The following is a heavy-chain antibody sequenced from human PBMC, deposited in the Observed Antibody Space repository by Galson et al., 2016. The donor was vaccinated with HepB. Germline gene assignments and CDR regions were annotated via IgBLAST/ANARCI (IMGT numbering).Heavy chain of an antibody. D-gene: IGHD2-21*01. CDR2: VSHNGYT. CDR3: ARVRLTERVVVPTGYNALDI. Sequence: LTCNVYGGSFSVHYWSWIRQPPGKGLEWIGEVSHNGYTNHSPSLKSRVIMSADTSKNQLSLNLTSVTAADTAVYYCARVRLTERVVVPTGYNALDIWGQGTMVTVSS. V-gene: IGHV4-34*01. CDR1: GGSFSVHY. J-gene: IGHJ3*02.